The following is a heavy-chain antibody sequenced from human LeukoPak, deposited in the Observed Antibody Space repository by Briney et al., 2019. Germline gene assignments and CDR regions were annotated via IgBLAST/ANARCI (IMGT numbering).Heavy chain of an antibody. D-gene: IGHD2-2*01. CDR2: INSDGSST. CDR1: GFTFSSYW. CDR3: ARGSYCSSTSFYGTWFDP. V-gene: IGHV3-74*01. J-gene: IGHJ5*02. Sequence: GGSLRLSCAASGFTFSSYWMHWVRQAPGKGLVWVSRINSDGSSTCYADSVKGRFTISRDNAKNTLYLQMNSLRAEDTAVYYCARGSYCSSTSFYGTWFDPWGQGTLVTVSS.